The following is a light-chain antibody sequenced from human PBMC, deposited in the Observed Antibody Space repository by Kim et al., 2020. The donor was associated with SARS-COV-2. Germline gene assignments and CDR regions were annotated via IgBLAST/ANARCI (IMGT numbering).Light chain of an antibody. J-gene: IGLJ2*01. CDR3: QVWDRSSDHVI. V-gene: IGLV3-21*04. CDR1: NFEGKS. CDR2: YNM. Sequence: SYELTQPPSVSVAPGKTARISCGGDNFEGKSVHWYRQKPGQAPVLILYYNMDRPSGIPERFSGSKSGNTATLTISRVEVGDEADYYCQVWDRSSDHVIFGGGTQLTVL.